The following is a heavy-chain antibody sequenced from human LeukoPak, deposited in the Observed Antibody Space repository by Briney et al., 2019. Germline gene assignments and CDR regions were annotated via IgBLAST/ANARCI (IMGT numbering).Heavy chain of an antibody. CDR3: ARGNGYYDSSGYYPFDY. J-gene: IGHJ4*02. CDR1: GGSISSYY. V-gene: IGHV4-59*01. D-gene: IGHD3-22*01. Sequence: SETLSLTCTVSGGSISSYYWSWIRQPPGKGLEWIGYIYYSGGTNYNPSLKSRVTISVDTSKNQSSLKLSSVTAADTAVYYCARGNGYYDSSGYYPFDYWGQGTLVTVSS. CDR2: IYYSGGT.